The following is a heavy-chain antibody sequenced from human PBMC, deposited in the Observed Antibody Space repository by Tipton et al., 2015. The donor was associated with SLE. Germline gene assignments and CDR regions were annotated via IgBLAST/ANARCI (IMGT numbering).Heavy chain of an antibody. CDR3: ARTARIAARPSYFDY. J-gene: IGHJ4*02. D-gene: IGHD6-6*01. CDR1: GGSISSSSYY. V-gene: IGHV4-39*07. CDR2: IYYSGST. Sequence: LRLSCTVSGGSISSSSYYWGWIRQPPGKGLEWIGSIYYSGSTYYHPSLKSRVTISVDTSKNPFSLKLSSVTAADTAVYYCARTARIAARPSYFDYWGQGTLVTVSS.